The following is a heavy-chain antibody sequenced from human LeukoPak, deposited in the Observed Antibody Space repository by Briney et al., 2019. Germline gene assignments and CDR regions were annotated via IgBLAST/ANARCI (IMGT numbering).Heavy chain of an antibody. CDR1: GFTFTNYW. V-gene: IGHV3-7*01. Sequence: HPGGSLRLSCAASGFTFTNYWMSWVRQAPGKGLEWVANIKQDGSERYYVDSVRGRFTISRDNTKNSLYLQMNSLRAEDTAVYYCARERWFGELLSADGMDVWGQGTTVTVSS. CDR3: ARERWFGELLSADGMDV. D-gene: IGHD3-10*01. CDR2: IKQDGSER. J-gene: IGHJ6*02.